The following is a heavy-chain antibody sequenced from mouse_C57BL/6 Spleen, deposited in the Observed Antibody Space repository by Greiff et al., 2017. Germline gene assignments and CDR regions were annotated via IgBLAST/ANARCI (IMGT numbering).Heavy chain of an antibody. CDR1: GYTFTSYT. J-gene: IGHJ4*01. V-gene: IGHV1-4*01. CDR3: ARGAGTGAMDY. CDR2: INPSSGYT. D-gene: IGHD4-1*01. Sequence: QVQLQQSGAELARPGASVKMFCKASGYTFTSYTMHWVKQRPGQGLEWIGYINPSSGYTKYNQKFKDKATLTADKSSSTAYMQLSSLASEDSAVYYCARGAGTGAMDYWGQGTSVTVSS.